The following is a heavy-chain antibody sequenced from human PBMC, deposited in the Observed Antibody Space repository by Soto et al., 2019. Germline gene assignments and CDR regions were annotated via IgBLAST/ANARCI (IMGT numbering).Heavy chain of an antibody. D-gene: IGHD4-17*01. CDR1: GFTFSSYA. Sequence: QVQLVESGGGVVQPGRSLRLSCAASGFTFSSYAMHWVRQAPGKGLEWVAVISYDGSNKYYADSVKGRFTISRDNSKNTLYLQMNSLRAEDTAVYYCARGAYGDYGDYYYYGMEVWGQGTTVTVSS. V-gene: IGHV3-30-3*01. CDR3: ARGAYGDYGDYYYYGMEV. CDR2: ISYDGSNK. J-gene: IGHJ6*02.